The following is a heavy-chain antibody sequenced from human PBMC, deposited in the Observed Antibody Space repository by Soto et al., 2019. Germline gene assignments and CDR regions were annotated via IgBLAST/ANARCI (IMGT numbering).Heavy chain of an antibody. CDR1: GFTFSSYS. V-gene: IGHV3-21*01. CDR3: ARDQDSGKYFYRALDY. J-gene: IGHJ4*02. CDR2: ISSSSSYI. D-gene: IGHD1-26*01. Sequence: GGSLRLSCAASGFTFSSYSMDWVRQAPGKGLEWVSSISSSSSYIYYADSVKGRFTISRDNAKNSLYLQMNSLRAEDTAVYYCARDQDSGKYFYRALDYWGQGTLVTVSS.